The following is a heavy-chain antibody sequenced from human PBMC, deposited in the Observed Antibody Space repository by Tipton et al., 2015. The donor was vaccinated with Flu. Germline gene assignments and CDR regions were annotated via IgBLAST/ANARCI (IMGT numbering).Heavy chain of an antibody. CDR1: SGSIRSTNYF. J-gene: IGHJ4*02. CDR3: ARLSYYDVDLRNFYFDH. CDR2: IYPSGTT. Sequence: GLVKPSETLSLTCTVSSGSIRSTNYFCAWIRQPPGKRLELIGSIYPSGTTYFNPSLKSRVTISVDTSKGQFSLMLRSVTAADTAVYYCARLSYYDVDLRNFYFDHWGQGALVTVSS. D-gene: IGHD3-10*02. V-gene: IGHV4-39*01.